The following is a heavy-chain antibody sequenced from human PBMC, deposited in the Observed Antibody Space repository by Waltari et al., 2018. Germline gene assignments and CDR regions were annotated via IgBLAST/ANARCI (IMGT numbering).Heavy chain of an antibody. Sequence: EVQLVESGGGLVQPGGSLRLSCAASGFTFSSYEMNWVRQAPGKGLEWVSYISSSGSTIYYADSVKGRFTISRDNAKNSLYLQMNSPRAEDTAVYYCARAWGSGSYSGDYWGQGTLVTVSS. CDR2: ISSSGSTI. V-gene: IGHV3-48*03. D-gene: IGHD1-26*01. CDR3: ARAWGSGSYSGDY. J-gene: IGHJ4*02. CDR1: GFTFSSYE.